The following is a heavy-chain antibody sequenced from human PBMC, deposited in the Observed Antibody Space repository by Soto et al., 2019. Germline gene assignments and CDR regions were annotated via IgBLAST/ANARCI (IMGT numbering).Heavy chain of an antibody. Sequence: PSETLSLTCTVSGASMNSYHWSWIRQPAGKGLEWIGHIHSSGSTNYNPSLKSRVTMSVDTSKNQFSLRLMSLTAADTAAYYCARDQGVAAAGITWFDPWGQGSLVTVSS. D-gene: IGHD6-13*01. CDR3: ARDQGVAAAGITWFDP. CDR2: IHSSGST. CDR1: GASMNSYH. J-gene: IGHJ5*02. V-gene: IGHV4-4*07.